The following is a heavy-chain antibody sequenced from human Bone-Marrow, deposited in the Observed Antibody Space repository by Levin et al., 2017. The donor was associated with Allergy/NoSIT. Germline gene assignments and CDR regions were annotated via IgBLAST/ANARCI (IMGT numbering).Heavy chain of an antibody. CDR3: ARDRTRRESGYTYYYGMDG. D-gene: IGHD5-12*01. CDR1: GGSISSYY. Sequence: SETLSLTCTVSGGSISSYYWSWIRQPPGKGLEWIGYIYYSGSTNYNPSLKSRVTISVDTSRNQFPLKLSSVTAADTAVYYCARDRTRRESGYTYYYGMDGWGQGTTVTVSS. J-gene: IGHJ6*02. CDR2: IYYSGST. V-gene: IGHV4-59*01.